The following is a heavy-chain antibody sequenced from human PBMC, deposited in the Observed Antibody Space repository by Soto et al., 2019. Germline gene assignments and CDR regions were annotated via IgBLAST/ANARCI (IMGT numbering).Heavy chain of an antibody. Sequence: PSETLSLTCAVSGYSISSGYYWGWIRQPPGKGLEWIASIYHSGSTYYNPSLKSRVTISVDTSKNQFSLKLSSVTAADTAVYYCASSSELSLFGYWGKGTLVTVSS. CDR1: GYSISSGYY. V-gene: IGHV4-38-2*01. J-gene: IGHJ4*02. CDR3: ASSSELSLFGY. D-gene: IGHD3-16*02. CDR2: IYHSGST.